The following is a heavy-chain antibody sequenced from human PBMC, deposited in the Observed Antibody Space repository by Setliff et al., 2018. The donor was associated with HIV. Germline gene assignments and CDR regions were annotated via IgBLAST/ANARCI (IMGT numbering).Heavy chain of an antibody. CDR2: INHSGGT. D-gene: IGHD3-10*01. CDR3: ATGENYFGSGSPSVHYYMDV. CDR1: GGSFSGYH. Sequence: SETLSLTCAVYGGSFSGYHWSWIRQPPGKGLEWIGDINHSGGTNYNPSLKSRVTISVDTSKNHFSLNLSSVTAADTAVYYCATGENYFGSGSPSVHYYMDVWGKGTTVTVSS. J-gene: IGHJ6*03. V-gene: IGHV4-34*01.